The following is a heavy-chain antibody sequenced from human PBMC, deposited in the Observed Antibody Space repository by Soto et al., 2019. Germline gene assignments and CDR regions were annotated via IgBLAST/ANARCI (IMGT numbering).Heavy chain of an antibody. CDR1: GGSFSGYY. J-gene: IGHJ6*02. CDR3: ARWSYYYYGVDV. V-gene: IGHV4-34*01. Sequence: SETLSLTCAVYGGSFSGYYWSWIRQPPGKGLEWVGEINHSGSTNYNPSLKSRVTISVDTSKNQFSLKLSSVTAADTAVYYCARWSYYYYGVDVWGQGTTVTVSS. CDR2: INHSGST.